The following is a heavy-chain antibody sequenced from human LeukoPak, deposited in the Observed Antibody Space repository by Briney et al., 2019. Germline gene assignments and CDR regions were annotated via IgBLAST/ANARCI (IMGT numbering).Heavy chain of an antibody. CDR2: ISWNSGSI. D-gene: IGHD5-18*01. J-gene: IGHJ4*02. V-gene: IGHV3-9*01. Sequence: PGGSLRLSCAASGFTFDDYAMHCVRQAPGKGLEWVSGISWNSGSIGYADSVKGRFTISRDNAKNSLYLQMNSLRAEDTALYYCAKDVKYSYGYYFDYWGQGTLVTVSS. CDR3: AKDVKYSYGYYFDY. CDR1: GFTFDDYA.